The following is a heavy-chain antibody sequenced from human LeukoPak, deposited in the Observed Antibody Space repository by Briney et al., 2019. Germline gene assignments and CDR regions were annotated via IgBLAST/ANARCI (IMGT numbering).Heavy chain of an antibody. V-gene: IGHV3-48*03. CDR3: ASGVIAGRNY. CDR2: IRSSGSAI. Sequence: GGSLRLSCAASGFIFSNSEMNWVRQAPGKGLEWVSYIRSSGSAIYYADSVKGRFTISRDDAKNSLYLQMSSLRAEDTAVYYCASGVIAGRNYWGQGTLVTVSP. D-gene: IGHD6-6*01. CDR1: GFIFSNSE. J-gene: IGHJ4*02.